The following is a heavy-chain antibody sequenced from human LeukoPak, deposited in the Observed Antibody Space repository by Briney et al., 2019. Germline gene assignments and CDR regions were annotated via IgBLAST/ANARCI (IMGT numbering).Heavy chain of an antibody. CDR1: GFTFSSYW. CDR2: IKSDGSST. CDR3: VRAFDY. V-gene: IGHV3-74*01. J-gene: IGHJ4*02. Sequence: GESLRLSCAASGFTFSSYWMHWVRQAPGQGLVWVSRIKSDGSSTNYADSVKGRFTISRDNAKNTVYLQMNSLRAEDTAVYYCVRAFDYWGQGTLVTVSS.